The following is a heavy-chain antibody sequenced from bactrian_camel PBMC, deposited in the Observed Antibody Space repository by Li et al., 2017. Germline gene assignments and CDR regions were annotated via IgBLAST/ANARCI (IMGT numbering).Heavy chain of an antibody. J-gene: IGHJ4*01. D-gene: IGHD3*01. Sequence: VQLVESGGGLVQPGGSLSLSCAVSGFTFSSDDMNWVRQAPGKGLEWVSRINTIGSSTYYADSVKGRFTISKDAAKDTLYLQMNSLKPEDTAKYYCGAYCLGPTAFRDYGQGTQVTV. CDR2: INTIGSST. V-gene: IGHV3S40*01. CDR1: GFTFSSDD.